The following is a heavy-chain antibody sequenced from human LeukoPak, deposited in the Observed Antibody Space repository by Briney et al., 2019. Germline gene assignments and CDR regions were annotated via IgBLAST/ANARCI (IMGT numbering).Heavy chain of an antibody. CDR1: GGSISSGSYY. J-gene: IGHJ5*02. CDR2: FYYGGNYSGSS. CDR3: ARRVGTWSVNWFDP. Sequence: SETLCLTCSVSGGSISSGSYYWAWFRRPPGKGLEWIGSFYYGGNYSGSSFYNPSLKSRVTVFVDTSKNQFSLKVTSVIVADTAVYYCARRVGTWSVNWFDPWGQGTLVTVSS. D-gene: IGHD4-23*01. V-gene: IGHV4-39*01.